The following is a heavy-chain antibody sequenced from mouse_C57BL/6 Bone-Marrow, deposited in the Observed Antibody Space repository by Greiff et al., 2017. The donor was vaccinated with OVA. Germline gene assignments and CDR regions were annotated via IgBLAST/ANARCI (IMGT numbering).Heavy chain of an antibody. D-gene: IGHD1-1*01. CDR1: GYSFTDYN. CDR3: ATSSYYYGSSYAYWYFDV. CDR2: INPNYGTT. V-gene: IGHV1-39*01. Sequence: VQLQQSGPELVKPGASVKISCKASGYSFTDYNMNWVKQSNGKSLEWIGVINPNYGTTSYNQKFKGKATLTVDQSSSTAYMQLNSLTSEDSAVYYCATSSYYYGSSYAYWYFDVWGTGTTVTVSS. J-gene: IGHJ1*03.